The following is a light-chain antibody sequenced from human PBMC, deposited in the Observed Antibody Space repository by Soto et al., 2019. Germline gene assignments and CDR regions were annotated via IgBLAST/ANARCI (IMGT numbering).Light chain of an antibody. CDR3: CSNAGRPDV. J-gene: IGLJ1*01. CDR1: SSDIGGYNY. Sequence: QSVLAQPRSVSGSPGQSVAISCTGTSSDIGGYNYVSWYQQHPGKAPKVMIYDVDKRPSGVPDRFSGSKSGNTASLTISDLQTEDEADCYCCSNAGRPDVFGTGTKVTVL. CDR2: DVD. V-gene: IGLV2-11*01.